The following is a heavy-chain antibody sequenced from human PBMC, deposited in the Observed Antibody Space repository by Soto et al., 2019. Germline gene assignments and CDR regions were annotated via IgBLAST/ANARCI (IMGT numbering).Heavy chain of an antibody. D-gene: IGHD6-6*01. J-gene: IGHJ4*02. CDR3: ARDRRSSSPFDY. V-gene: IGHV4-34*01. CDR1: GGSFSGYY. Sequence: PSETLSLTCAVYGGSFSGYYWSWIRQPPGKGLEWIGEINHSGSTNYNPTLKSRVTISVDTSKNQLSLKLSSVTAADTAVYYCARDRRSSSPFDYWGQGNLVTLSS. CDR2: INHSGST.